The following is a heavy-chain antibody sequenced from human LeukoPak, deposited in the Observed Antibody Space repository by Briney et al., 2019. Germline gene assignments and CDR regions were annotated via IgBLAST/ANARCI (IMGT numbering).Heavy chain of an antibody. CDR1: GSTFSSYW. CDR3: ARGSSAGASLRHDY. J-gene: IGHJ4*02. D-gene: IGHD1-26*01. CDR2: IKQDGSEE. Sequence: GGSLRLSCAASGSTFSSYWMSWVRQAPGKGLERVANIKQDGSEENFVDSVKGRFTISRDNAKKSLYLQMNSLRAEDTAVYYCARGSSAGASLRHDYWGQGTLVTVSS. V-gene: IGHV3-7*01.